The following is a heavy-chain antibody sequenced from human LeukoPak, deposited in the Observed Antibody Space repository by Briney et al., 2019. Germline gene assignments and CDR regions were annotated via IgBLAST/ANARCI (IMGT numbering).Heavy chain of an antibody. D-gene: IGHD6-19*01. Sequence: GGSLRLSCAASGFTFSSYWMSWVRQAPGKGLEWVANIKQDGSEKYYVDSVKGRFTISRDNAKNSLYLQMNSLRAEDTAVYYCASDSRGTGYSSGWYYSYYYYYMDVWGKGTTVTVSS. V-gene: IGHV3-7*01. CDR3: ASDSRGTGYSSGWYYSYYYYYMDV. CDR1: GFTFSSYW. J-gene: IGHJ6*03. CDR2: IKQDGSEK.